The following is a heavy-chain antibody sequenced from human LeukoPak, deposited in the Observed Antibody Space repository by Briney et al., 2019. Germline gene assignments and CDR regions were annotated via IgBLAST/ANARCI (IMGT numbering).Heavy chain of an antibody. Sequence: MPSETLSLTCTVSGGSISSSSYYWGWIRQPPGKGLEWIGSIYYSGSTYYNPSLKSRVTISVDTSKNQFSLKLSSVTAADTAVYYCARHRGGGHSHPAPAAASHWGQGTLVTVSS. CDR1: GGSISSSSYY. D-gene: IGHD6-13*01. J-gene: IGHJ4*02. CDR2: IYYSGST. V-gene: IGHV4-39*01. CDR3: ARHRGGGHSHPAPAAASH.